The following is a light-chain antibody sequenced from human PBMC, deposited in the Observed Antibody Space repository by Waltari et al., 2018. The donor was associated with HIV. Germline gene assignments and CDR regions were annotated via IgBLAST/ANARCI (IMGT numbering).Light chain of an antibody. Sequence: QSALPQPASVSGSPGQSITIYCTGTSTDVGRYNVVSWYPQHPGKAPKLMIYEDNKRPSGVSNRFSGSKSGNTASLTISGLQAEDETDYYCCSYTGSTTWVFGGGTKLTVL. CDR3: CSYTGSTTWV. J-gene: IGLJ3*02. CDR1: STDVGRYNV. V-gene: IGLV2-23*01. CDR2: EDN.